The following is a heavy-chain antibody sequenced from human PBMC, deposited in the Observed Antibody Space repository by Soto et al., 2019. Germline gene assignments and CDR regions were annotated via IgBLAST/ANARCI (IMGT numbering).Heavy chain of an antibody. CDR3: AYMGTPARGLYNFDY. D-gene: IGHD5-18*01. V-gene: IGHV4-61*01. J-gene: IGHJ4*02. CDR1: GGSVSSGSYY. Sequence: PSETLSLTCTVSGGSVSSGSYYWSWIRQPPGKGLERIGYIYYSGSANYNTSLKRRVTISVNTSKNQFSLNLCVVTAAEVSVFYCAYMGTPARGLYNFDYWGQGNLVSASS. CDR2: IYYSGSA.